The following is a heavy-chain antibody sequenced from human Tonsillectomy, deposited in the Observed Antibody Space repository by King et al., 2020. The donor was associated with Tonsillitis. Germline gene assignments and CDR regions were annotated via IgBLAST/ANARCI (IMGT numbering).Heavy chain of an antibody. Sequence: VQLVESGGGLVQPGGSLRLSCAASGFSFSSYWMHWVRQAPGKGLVWVSRINVDGSTPSYAGSVKGRFTISRDNAKNTLHLEMSSLRGEDGALYYCAREDSIATAFAFWGQGTMVTVSS. CDR2: INVDGSTP. V-gene: IGHV3-74*01. D-gene: IGHD3-3*02. J-gene: IGHJ3*01. CDR1: GFSFSSYW. CDR3: AREDSIATAFAF.